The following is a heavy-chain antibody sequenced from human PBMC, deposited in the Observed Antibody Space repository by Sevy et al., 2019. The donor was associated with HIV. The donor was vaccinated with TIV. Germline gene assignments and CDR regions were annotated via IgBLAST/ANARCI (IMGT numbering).Heavy chain of an antibody. CDR1: GFAFYDYS. V-gene: IGHV3-23*01. Sequence: GGSLRLSCAASGFAFYDYSMSWIRQAPGKGLEWVATLSFGCGKINYADSVKGRFTISRDNSKNSFYLQMDNWRVADTALDDCAREGCTRPHDYWGQGTRVTVSS. J-gene: IGHJ4*02. D-gene: IGHD2-8*01. CDR3: AREGCTRPHDY. CDR2: LSFGCGKI.